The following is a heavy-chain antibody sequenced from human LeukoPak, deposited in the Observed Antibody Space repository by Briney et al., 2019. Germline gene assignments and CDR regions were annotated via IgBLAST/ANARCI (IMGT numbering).Heavy chain of an antibody. CDR2: ISYDGSNK. V-gene: IGHV3-30*04. D-gene: IGHD3-22*01. J-gene: IGHJ4*02. CDR1: GFTFSSYA. Sequence: GGSLRLSCAASGFTFSSYAMHWVRQAPGKGLEWVAVISYDGSNKYYADSVKGRFTISRDNSKNTLYMQMNSLRAEDTAVYYCAKDATYYYDSSGYWREYFDYWGQGTLVTVSS. CDR3: AKDATYYYDSSGYWREYFDY.